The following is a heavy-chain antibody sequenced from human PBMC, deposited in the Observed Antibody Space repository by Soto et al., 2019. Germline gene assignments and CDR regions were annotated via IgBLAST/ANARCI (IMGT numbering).Heavy chain of an antibody. D-gene: IGHD6-6*01. Sequence: GGSLRLSCAASGFTFSSYWMSWVRQAPGKGLEWVANIKQDGSEKYYVDSVKGRFTISRDNAKNSLYLQMNSLRAEDTAVYYCARELGFGGAARPGDYWGQGTLVTVSS. CDR1: GFTFSSYW. V-gene: IGHV3-7*01. CDR3: ARELGFGGAARPGDY. J-gene: IGHJ4*02. CDR2: IKQDGSEK.